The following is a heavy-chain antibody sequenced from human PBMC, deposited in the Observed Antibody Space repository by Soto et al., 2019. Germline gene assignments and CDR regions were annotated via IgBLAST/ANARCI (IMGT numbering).Heavy chain of an antibody. V-gene: IGHV4-34*01. CDR2: INHSGST. Sequence: QVQLQQWGAGLLKPSETLSLTCAVYGGSFSGYYWSWIRQPPGKGLEWIGEINHSGSTNYNPSLKSRVTQAVDTSKTQFSLTLSSVTAADTAVYYCARGRLVVVRNYYNWDWFDPWGQGTLVTVSS. D-gene: IGHD3-10*01. CDR1: GGSFSGYY. CDR3: ARGRLVVVRNYYNWDWFDP. J-gene: IGHJ5*02.